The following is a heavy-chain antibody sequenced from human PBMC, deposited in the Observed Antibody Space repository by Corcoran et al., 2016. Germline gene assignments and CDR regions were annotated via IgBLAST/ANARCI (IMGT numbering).Heavy chain of an antibody. V-gene: IGHV3-23*01. Sequence: EVQLLESGGGLVQPGGSLRLSCAASGFTFTRYCMNWVRQAPGKGLEWVSSISGSGATTYYADSVKGRVTISRDTSKNRLYLQMNSLRAEDMAIYYCVKDLKTNYYYGMDVWGQGTTVTVSS. CDR1: GFTFTRYC. J-gene: IGHJ6*02. CDR2: ISGSGATT. CDR3: VKDLKTNYYYGMDV.